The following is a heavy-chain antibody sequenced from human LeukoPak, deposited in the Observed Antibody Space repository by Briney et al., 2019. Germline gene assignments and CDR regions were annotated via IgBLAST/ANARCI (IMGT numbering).Heavy chain of an antibody. V-gene: IGHV4-59*08. CDR1: GGSISSYY. D-gene: IGHD1-26*01. J-gene: IGHJ2*01. CDR3: ARRRVGASDWDFDL. CDR2: FYYSGST. Sequence: PSETLSLTCTVSGGSISSYYWSWTRQPPGKGLEWIAYFYYSGSTDYNPFLKSRVTLSVDTSKNQFSLKLSSVTAADTAVYYCARRRVGASDWDFDLWGRGTLVTASS.